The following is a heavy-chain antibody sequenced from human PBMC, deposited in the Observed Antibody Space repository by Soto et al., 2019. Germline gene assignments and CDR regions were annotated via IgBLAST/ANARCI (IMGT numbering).Heavy chain of an antibody. J-gene: IGHJ4*02. CDR2: IRNKANSYST. D-gene: IGHD2-15*01. Sequence: PGGSLRLSCAASGFTFSDYYMDWVRQAPGKGLEWVGRIRNKANSYSTEYAASVKGRFTISRDDSKNSLYLQMNSLKTVHTAVYYCARLGRSTDPRKYSDYWRQGTLVT. CDR3: ARLGRSTDPRKYSDY. V-gene: IGHV3-72*01. CDR1: GFTFSDYY.